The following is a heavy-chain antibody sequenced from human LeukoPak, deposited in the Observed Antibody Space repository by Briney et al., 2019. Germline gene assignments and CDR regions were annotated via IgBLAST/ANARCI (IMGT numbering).Heavy chain of an antibody. CDR1: GFTYSSYE. J-gene: IGHJ4*02. Sequence: GGSLRLSCAASGFTYSSYEMNWVRQAPGKGLEWVSYISTSGSTIYYADSVKGRFTISRDNAKNSLYLQMNSLRAEDTAVYYCARAPYCGGDCYWVFDYWGQGTLVTVSS. CDR2: ISTSGSTI. V-gene: IGHV3-48*03. D-gene: IGHD2-21*02. CDR3: ARAPYCGGDCYWVFDY.